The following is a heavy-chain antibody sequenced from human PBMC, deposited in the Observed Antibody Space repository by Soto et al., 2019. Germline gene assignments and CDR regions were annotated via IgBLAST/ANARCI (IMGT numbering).Heavy chain of an antibody. V-gene: IGHV3-23*01. CDR3: AKRAYCTSTTCLHSFDY. D-gene: IGHD2-2*01. Sequence: CLRLSCAASGFTFSIYDMSWVRQPPGKGLEWVSTISGSGRDTYYADFVKGRLTTSRDNSKNTLYLQMNSLRAEDTAQYYCAKRAYCTSTTCLHSFDYWGRGTLVTVSS. J-gene: IGHJ4*02. CDR2: ISGSGRDT. CDR1: GFTFSIYD.